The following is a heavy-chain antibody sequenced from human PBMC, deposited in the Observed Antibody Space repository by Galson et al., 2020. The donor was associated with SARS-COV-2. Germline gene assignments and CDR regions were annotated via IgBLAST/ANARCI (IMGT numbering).Heavy chain of an antibody. CDR1: RYNFLNYW. J-gene: IGHJ4*02. CDR2: IYPDDSYT. D-gene: IGHD6-19*01. V-gene: IGHV5-51*01. CDR3: ARHGASSGWYGGIDY. Sequence: GESLKISCKASRYNFLNYWIGWVRQMPGKGLEWMGVIYPDDSYTIYSPSFQGQVTISADKSITTAYLQWSGLKASDTAIYYCARHGASSGWYGGIDYWGQGTLVAVSS.